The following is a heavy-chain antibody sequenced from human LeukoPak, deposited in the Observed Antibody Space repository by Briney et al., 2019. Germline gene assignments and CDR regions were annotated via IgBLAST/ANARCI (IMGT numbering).Heavy chain of an antibody. J-gene: IGHJ4*02. CDR3: AKSGLLLYYFDY. CDR2: ISGSGGST. Sequence: PGGSLRLSCAASGFTFSSYAMSWVRQAPGKGLGLVSAISGSGGSTYYADSVKGRFTISRDNSKNTLYLQMNSLRAEDMAVYYCAKSGLLLYYFDYWGQGTLVTVSS. V-gene: IGHV3-23*01. D-gene: IGHD2-15*01. CDR1: GFTFSSYA.